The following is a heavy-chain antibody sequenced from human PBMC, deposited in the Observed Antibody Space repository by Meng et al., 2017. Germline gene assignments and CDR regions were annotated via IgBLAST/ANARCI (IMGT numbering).Heavy chain of an antibody. CDR3: AMSGIVATSTGRRYGMDF. CDR2: IYSGGST. D-gene: IGHD5-12*01. CDR1: GFNVSRNY. Sequence: GGSLRLSCAASGFNVSRNYMRWVRQAPGKGLEWVTVIYSGGSTYYADSVKGRFTISRDNSKNTLYLQMNSLRAEDTAVYYCAMSGIVATSTGRRYGMDFWGQGTMVTVSS. V-gene: IGHV3-66*02. J-gene: IGHJ6*02.